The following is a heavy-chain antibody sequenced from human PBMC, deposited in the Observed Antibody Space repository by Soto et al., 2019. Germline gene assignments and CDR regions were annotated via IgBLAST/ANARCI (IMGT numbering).Heavy chain of an antibody. Sequence: EVQLVESGGGLVQPGGSLRLSCAASGFTFSSYDMHWVRQATGKGLEWVSAIGTAGDTYYPGSVKGRFTISRENAKNSLYLLMNSLRAGDTAVYSCARAHSSSWCFDYWGQGTLVTVSS. CDR1: GFTFSSYD. V-gene: IGHV3-13*04. D-gene: IGHD6-13*01. J-gene: IGHJ4*02. CDR2: IGTAGDT. CDR3: ARAHSSSWCFDY.